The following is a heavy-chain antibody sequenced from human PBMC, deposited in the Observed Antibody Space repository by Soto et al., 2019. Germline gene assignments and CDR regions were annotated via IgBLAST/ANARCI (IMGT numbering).Heavy chain of an antibody. V-gene: IGHV3-23*01. D-gene: IGHD6-19*01. CDR1: GFSFETCA. Sequence: EVQLLESGGGLVQPGGSLRLSSTASGFSFETCAMSWVRQAPGKGLEWVLGISGSGGSTYYADSVKGRFTISRDNSKNTLYLQMDSLRADDTAVYYCAKAKTSVWYYFDFWGQGTLVTVSS. J-gene: IGHJ4*02. CDR3: AKAKTSVWYYFDF. CDR2: ISGSGGST.